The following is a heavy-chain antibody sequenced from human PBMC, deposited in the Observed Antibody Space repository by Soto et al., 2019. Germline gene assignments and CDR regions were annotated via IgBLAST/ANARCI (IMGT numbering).Heavy chain of an antibody. D-gene: IGHD3-10*01. J-gene: IGHJ5*02. V-gene: IGHV4-59*01. CDR3: ARESCNIHDRHFRLEP. CDR1: GGSIFNYF. Sequence: SETLSLTCSISGGSIFNYFWTWIRQSPGKRLEWIGDISHTWQTNYNPSLKSRVTMSVDISENQFSLRLTSVTPADSALYFCARESCNIHDRHFRLEPWGQGTLVTVSS. CDR2: ISHTWQT.